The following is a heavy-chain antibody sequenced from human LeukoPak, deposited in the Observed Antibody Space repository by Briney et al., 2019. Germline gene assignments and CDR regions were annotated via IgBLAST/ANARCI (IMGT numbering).Heavy chain of an antibody. CDR1: GFTFSDYS. CDR2: ISSSSDYI. Sequence: GGALRLSCPASGFTFSDYSMSWVRQAPGKGLEWVSSISSSSDYIYYADSVKGRFTISSENARNSLYLQMNSLRAEDTAVYYCARSRSVSNYKGMDVWGQGTTVTVSS. V-gene: IGHV3-21*01. J-gene: IGHJ6*02. CDR3: ARSRSVSNYKGMDV. D-gene: IGHD5/OR15-5a*01.